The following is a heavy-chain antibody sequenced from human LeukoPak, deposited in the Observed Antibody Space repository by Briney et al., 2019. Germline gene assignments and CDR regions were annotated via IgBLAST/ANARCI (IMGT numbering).Heavy chain of an antibody. D-gene: IGHD3-3*01. CDR1: GGSISSSNW. J-gene: IGHJ4*02. V-gene: IGHV4-4*02. CDR2: IYHSGST. Sequence: SETLSLTCAVSGGSISSSNWWSWVRPPPGKGLEWIGEIYHSGSTNYNPSLKSRVTISVDKSKNQFSLKLSSVTAADTAVYYCARAPYDFWSGYYGGLYFDYWGQGTLVTVSS. CDR3: ARAPYDFWSGYYGGLYFDY.